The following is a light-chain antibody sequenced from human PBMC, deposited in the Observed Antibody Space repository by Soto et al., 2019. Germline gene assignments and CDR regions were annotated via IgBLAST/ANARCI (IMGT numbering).Light chain of an antibody. CDR2: AAS. V-gene: IGKV1-39*01. CDR1: QSINSY. Sequence: IQLTQSPSSLSASIGARVTLTCRASQSINSYLNWYQQKPGKAPKLLSYAASSLQSGVPSRFSGSGSGTDFTLTISSLKPEDFETYYCQQSYSTPITFGQGTRLEIK. CDR3: QQSYSTPIT. J-gene: IGKJ5*01.